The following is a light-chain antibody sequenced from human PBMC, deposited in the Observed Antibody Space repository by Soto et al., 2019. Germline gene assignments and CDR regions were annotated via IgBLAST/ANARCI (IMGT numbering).Light chain of an antibody. J-gene: IGKJ5*01. Sequence: EIVLTQSPATLSVSPGERATLSCRASQSVSSNLAWYHQKPGQAPRLLISAASTRATGVPDRFSGSGSGTEFTLTISSLQSEDFAIYYCQHYNNWASFGQGTRLEIK. CDR2: AAS. V-gene: IGKV3-15*01. CDR3: QHYNNWAS. CDR1: QSVSSN.